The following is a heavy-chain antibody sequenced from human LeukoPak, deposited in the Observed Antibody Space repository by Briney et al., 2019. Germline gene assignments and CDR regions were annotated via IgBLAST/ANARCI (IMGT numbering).Heavy chain of an antibody. CDR1: GLHLSSYW. CDR2: INSDGSST. V-gene: IGHV3-74*01. CDR3: ARGTELWFGDSPPFDY. Sequence: GGSLRLSCAPSGLHLSSYWMHWVRQPPGKGVVWVSRINSDGSSTSYADSVKGRFTISRDNAKNTLYLQMNSLRADDTAVYYCARGTELWFGDSPPFDYWGQGTLVTVSS. J-gene: IGHJ4*02. D-gene: IGHD3-10*01.